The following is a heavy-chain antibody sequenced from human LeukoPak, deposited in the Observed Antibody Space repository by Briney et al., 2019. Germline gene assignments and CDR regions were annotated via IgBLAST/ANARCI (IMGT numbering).Heavy chain of an antibody. J-gene: IGHJ4*02. CDR1: GESFSGYY. CDR2: INHSGST. D-gene: IGHD3-10*01. CDR3: ARNGITMVRWSFDY. V-gene: IGHV4-34*01. Sequence: SETLSLTCAVYGESFSGYYWSWLRQPPGKGLEWIGEINHSGSTNYNPSLKSRVTISVDTSKNQFSLKLSSVTAADTAVYYCARNGITMVRWSFDYWGQGTLVTVSS.